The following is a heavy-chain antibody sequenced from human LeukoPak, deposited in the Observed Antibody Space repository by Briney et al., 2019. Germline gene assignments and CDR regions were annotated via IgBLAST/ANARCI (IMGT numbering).Heavy chain of an antibody. D-gene: IGHD4-17*01. Sequence: PSETLSLTCTGSGGSISYYYWSWIRQSPGKGLEGIGYMYYIGTANYNPSLKSRVTISVDTYKNQFSLQLRYVTAADTAVYYCAREDPQTTVLEGMDVWGQGTTVTVSS. CDR1: GGSISYYY. CDR3: AREDPQTTVLEGMDV. J-gene: IGHJ6*02. V-gene: IGHV4-59*01. CDR2: MYYIGTA.